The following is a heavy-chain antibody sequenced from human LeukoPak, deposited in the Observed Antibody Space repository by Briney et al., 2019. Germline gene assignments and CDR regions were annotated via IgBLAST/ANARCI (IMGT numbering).Heavy chain of an antibody. D-gene: IGHD1-26*01. J-gene: IGHJ4*02. CDR1: GGSIDITNY. V-gene: IGHV4-4*02. Sequence: PSETLSLTCGVSGGSIDITNYWSWVRQAPGKGLEWIGEIAHDGTTNYNPSLRSRVAMSFDRANNQFSLSLTSVTAADTAVYYCTREDRPYCPFAYWGQGVLVTVSS. CDR2: IAHDGTT. CDR3: TREDRPYCPFAY.